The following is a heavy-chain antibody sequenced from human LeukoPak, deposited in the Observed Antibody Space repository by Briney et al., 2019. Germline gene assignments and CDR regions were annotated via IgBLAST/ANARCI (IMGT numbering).Heavy chain of an antibody. V-gene: IGHV3-48*03. J-gene: IGHJ4*02. CDR2: ISSSGSTK. CDR3: ARGWGE. CDR1: GFTFSSYE. D-gene: IGHD3-10*01. Sequence: GGSLRLSCAASGFTFSSYEMNWVRQGPGKGLEWVSYISSSGSTKYYADSVKGRFTISRDNAKKSLYLHMNSLRAEDTAVYYCARGWGEGGQGTLVTVSS.